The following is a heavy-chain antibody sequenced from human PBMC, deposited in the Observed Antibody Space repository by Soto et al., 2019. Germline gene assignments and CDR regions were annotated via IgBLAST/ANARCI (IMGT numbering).Heavy chain of an antibody. Sequence: QVQLVESGGGVVQPGRSLRLSCAASGFTFSSYGMHWVRQAPGKGLEWVAVISYDGSNKYYADSVKGRFTISRDNSKNALHLQMISLRAEDTAVYYCAREDSVLRFGDRCCMDVWGHGTTVTVSS. V-gene: IGHV3-30*03. D-gene: IGHD3-10*01. CDR2: ISYDGSNK. CDR3: AREDSVLRFGDRCCMDV. CDR1: GFTFSSYG. J-gene: IGHJ6*02.